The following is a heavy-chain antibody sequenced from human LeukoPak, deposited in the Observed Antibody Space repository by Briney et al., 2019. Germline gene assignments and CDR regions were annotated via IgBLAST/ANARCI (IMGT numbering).Heavy chain of an antibody. Sequence: SVKVSCTASGGTFSSYAISWVRQAPGQGLEWMGGIIPIFGTANYAQKFQGRVTITADESTSTAYMELSSLRSEDTAVYYCARGIPYCYDSSGYHPPDYWGQGTLVTVSS. J-gene: IGHJ4*02. CDR3: ARGIPYCYDSSGYHPPDY. V-gene: IGHV1-69*01. D-gene: IGHD3-22*01. CDR1: GGTFSSYA. CDR2: IIPIFGTA.